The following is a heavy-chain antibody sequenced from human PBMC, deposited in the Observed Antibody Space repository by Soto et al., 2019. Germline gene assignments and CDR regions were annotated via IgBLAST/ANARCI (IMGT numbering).Heavy chain of an antibody. Sequence: SVKVSCKASGSTFSSYAISWVRQAPGQGLEWMGGIIPIFGTANYAQKFQGRVTITADESTSTAYMELSSLRSEDTAVYYCARSMGGGSSSTVYWGQGTLVTVSS. CDR3: ARSMGGGSSSTVY. J-gene: IGHJ1*01. CDR1: GSTFSSYA. D-gene: IGHD2-15*01. V-gene: IGHV1-69*13. CDR2: IIPIFGTA.